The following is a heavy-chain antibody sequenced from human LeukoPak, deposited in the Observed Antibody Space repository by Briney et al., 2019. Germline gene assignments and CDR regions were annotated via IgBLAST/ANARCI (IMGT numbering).Heavy chain of an antibody. V-gene: IGHV4-39*01. Sequence: PSETLSLTCTVSGGSISSSSYSWGWIRQPPGKGLEWIGSIYYSGSTYYNPSLKSRVTISVDTSKNQFSLKLSSVTAADTAAYYCARHRMGSYNFDYWGQGTLVTVSS. D-gene: IGHD1-26*01. J-gene: IGHJ4*02. CDR3: ARHRMGSYNFDY. CDR2: IYYSGST. CDR1: GGSISSSSYS.